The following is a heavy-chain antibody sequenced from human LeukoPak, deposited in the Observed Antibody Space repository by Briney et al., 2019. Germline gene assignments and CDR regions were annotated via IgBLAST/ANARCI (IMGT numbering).Heavy chain of an antibody. V-gene: IGHV3-30*04. CDR3: ARNDYGDYVAFGY. Sequence: GGSLRLSCAASGFTFSSYAMHWVRQAPGKGLEWVAVISYDGSNKYYADSVKGRFTISRDNSKNTLYLQMNSLRAEDTAVYYCARNDYGDYVAFGYWGQGTLVTVSS. CDR2: ISYDGSNK. CDR1: GFTFSSYA. D-gene: IGHD4-17*01. J-gene: IGHJ4*02.